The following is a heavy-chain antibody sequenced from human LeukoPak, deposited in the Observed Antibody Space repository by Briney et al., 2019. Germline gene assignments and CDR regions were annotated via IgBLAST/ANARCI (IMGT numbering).Heavy chain of an antibody. J-gene: IGHJ6*03. CDR2: IKQDGSEK. CDR1: GFTFSSYW. V-gene: IGHV3-7*01. CDR3: ARTDPYYYYYMDV. Sequence: GGSLRLSCAASGFTFSSYWMSWVRQAPGKGLEWVANIKQDGSEKYYVDSVKGRFTISRDNAKNSLYLQTNSLRAEDTAVYYCARTDPYYYYYMDVWGKGTTVTVSS.